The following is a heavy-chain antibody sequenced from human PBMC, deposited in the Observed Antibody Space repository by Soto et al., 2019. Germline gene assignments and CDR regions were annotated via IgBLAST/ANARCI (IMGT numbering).Heavy chain of an antibody. V-gene: IGHV3-74*01. CDR3: ARHQRDGYIPGDAFDI. Sequence: PGGSLRISCAASGFTLGDYGMSWARQAPGKGLVWVSRINSDGSSTSYADFVKGRFTISRDNAKNTLYLQMNSLRAEDTAVYYCARHQRDGYIPGDAFDIWGQGTMVTVSS. D-gene: IGHD2-21*01. CDR2: INSDGSST. J-gene: IGHJ3*02. CDR1: GFTLGDYG.